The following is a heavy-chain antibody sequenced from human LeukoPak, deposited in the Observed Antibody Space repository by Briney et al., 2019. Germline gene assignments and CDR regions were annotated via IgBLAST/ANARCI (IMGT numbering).Heavy chain of an antibody. J-gene: IGHJ4*02. V-gene: IGHV4-59*01. CDR3: AACEYEAMGYY. CDR1: GGSISSYY. D-gene: IGHD5-18*01. CDR2: IYYSGST. Sequence: SETLSLTCTVSGGSISSYYWSWIRQPPGKGLEWIGYIYYSGSTNYNPSLKSRVTISVDTSKNQFSLKLSSVTAADTAVYYCAACEYEAMGYYWGQGTLVTVSS.